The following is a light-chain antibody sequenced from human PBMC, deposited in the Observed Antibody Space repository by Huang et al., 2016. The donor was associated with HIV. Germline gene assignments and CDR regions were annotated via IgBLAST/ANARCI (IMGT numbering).Light chain of an antibody. J-gene: IGKJ4*01. CDR3: QQYGRAPLT. CDR1: QSVSNNY. Sequence: EIVLTQSPGTLSLSPGERATLSCRASQSVSNNYVTWYRQKPGQAPRLLVYGASSRAPGTPDRFSGSGLVTDFTLTISRLEPEDFAVYYCQQYGRAPLTFGGGTRVEIK. CDR2: GAS. V-gene: IGKV3-20*01.